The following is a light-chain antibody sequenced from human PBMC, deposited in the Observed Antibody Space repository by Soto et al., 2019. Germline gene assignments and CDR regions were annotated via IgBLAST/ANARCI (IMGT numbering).Light chain of an antibody. CDR1: SSDVGGYNY. V-gene: IGLV2-14*01. CDR2: EVS. CDR3: SSYSRTTVYV. J-gene: IGLJ1*01. Sequence: QSALRHPASVSWSPGDSITISCTGTSSDVGGYNYVSWYQRHPGKAPKLMIFEVSSRPSGVSNRFSGSKSGNTASLTISGLQAGEEADYFCSSYSRTTVYVFGRGTKVTVL.